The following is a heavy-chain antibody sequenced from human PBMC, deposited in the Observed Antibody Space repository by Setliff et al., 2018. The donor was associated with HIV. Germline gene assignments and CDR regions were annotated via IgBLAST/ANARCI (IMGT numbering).Heavy chain of an antibody. Sequence: GASVKVSCKASGYIFANYGISWVRQAPGQGLEWMGWISAYNGNTMPAQKFQGRVTLNTDTSTNTAFLELRSLRSDDTAVYYCARDKGHTPMDYWGQGTLVTVSS. CDR2: ISAYNGNT. D-gene: IGHD5-18*01. V-gene: IGHV1-18*01. CDR1: GYIFANYG. CDR3: ARDKGHTPMDY. J-gene: IGHJ4*02.